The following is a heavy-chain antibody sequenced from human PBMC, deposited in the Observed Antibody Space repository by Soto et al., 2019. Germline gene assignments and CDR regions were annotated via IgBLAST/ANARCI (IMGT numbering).Heavy chain of an antibody. J-gene: IGHJ4*02. Sequence: SETLSLTCAVSGGSISSSNWWSWVRQPPGKGLEWIGEIYHSGSTNYNPSLKSRVTISVDKSKNQFSLKLSSVTAADTAVYYCARVGYDSSGYYLTDYWGQGTLVTVSS. CDR2: IYHSGST. CDR3: ARVGYDSSGYYLTDY. CDR1: GGSISSSNW. D-gene: IGHD3-22*01. V-gene: IGHV4-4*02.